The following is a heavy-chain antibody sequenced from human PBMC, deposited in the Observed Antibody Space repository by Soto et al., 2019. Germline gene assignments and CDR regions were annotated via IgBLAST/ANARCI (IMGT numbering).Heavy chain of an antibody. CDR1: GGSFSSFG. J-gene: IGHJ1*01. D-gene: IGHD5-12*01. CDR3: AREGSGYNL. CDR2: IIPVFGRP. Sequence: QVQLVQSGAELKKPGSSVKVSCKASGGSFSSFGISWVRQAPGQGLEWMGGIIPVFGRPNYAQRFRGRLTITADESTNTVYLELIDLRSGDTAVYYCAREGSGYNLWGQGTQVTVSS. V-gene: IGHV1-69*01.